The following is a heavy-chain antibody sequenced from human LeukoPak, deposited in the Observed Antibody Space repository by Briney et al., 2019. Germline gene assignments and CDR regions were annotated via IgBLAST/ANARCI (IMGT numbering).Heavy chain of an antibody. Sequence: GGSLRLSCAASGLTFSTYAMSWVRQAPGKGLEWVAAISGSDGSTYYADSVKGRFTISRDNSKNTLYLQMSSLRVEDTAVYFCAKHLKYQLLYGMDVWGQGTTVTVSS. V-gene: IGHV3-23*01. CDR2: ISGSDGST. CDR1: GLTFSTYA. D-gene: IGHD2-2*01. CDR3: AKHLKYQLLYGMDV. J-gene: IGHJ6*02.